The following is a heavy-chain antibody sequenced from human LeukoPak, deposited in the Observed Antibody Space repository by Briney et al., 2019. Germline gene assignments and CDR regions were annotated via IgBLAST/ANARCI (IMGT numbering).Heavy chain of an antibody. V-gene: IGHV4-34*01. D-gene: IGHD3-10*01. CDR1: GGSFSGYY. CDR3: ARGGVGFDP. J-gene: IGHJ5*02. Sequence: SETLSLTCAVYGGSFSGYYWSWIRQPPGQGLEWMGEINHSGSTNYNPSLKSRVTISVDTSKTQFSLKLSSVTAADTAVYYCARGGVGFDPWGQGTLVTVSS. CDR2: INHSGST.